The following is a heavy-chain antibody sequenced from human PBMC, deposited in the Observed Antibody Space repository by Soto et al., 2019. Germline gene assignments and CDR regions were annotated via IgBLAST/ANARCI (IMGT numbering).Heavy chain of an antibody. CDR1: GGTFSSYA. CDR2: IIPIFGTA. D-gene: IGHD6-13*01. V-gene: IGHV1-69*01. CDR3: ARGQSRRQLVLSETKKNKQYYYYGMDV. Sequence: QVQLVQSGAEVKKPGSSVKVSCKASGGTFSSYAISWVRQAPGQGLEWMGGIIPIFGTANYAQKFQGRVTITADESTSTAYMELGSLGSEDTGVYYGARGQSRRQLVLSETKKNKQYYYYGMDVWGQGTTVTVSS. J-gene: IGHJ6*02.